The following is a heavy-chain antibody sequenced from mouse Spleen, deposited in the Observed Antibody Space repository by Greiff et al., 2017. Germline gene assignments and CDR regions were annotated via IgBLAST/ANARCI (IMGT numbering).Heavy chain of an antibody. J-gene: IGHJ2*01. CDR2: IYPGDGDT. V-gene: IGHV1-82*01. D-gene: IGHD2-4*01. CDR1: GYAFSSSW. CDR3: ARYGYDYAFDY. Sequence: VMLVESGPELVKPGASVKISCKASGYAFSSSWMNWVKQRPGKGLEWIGRIYPGDGDTNYNGKFKGKATLTVEKSSSTVYLELSRLTSDDSAVYYCARYGYDYAFDYWGQGTTLTVSS.